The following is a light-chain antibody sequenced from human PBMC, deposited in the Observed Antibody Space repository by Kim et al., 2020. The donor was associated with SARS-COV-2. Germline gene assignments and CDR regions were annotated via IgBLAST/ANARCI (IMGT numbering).Light chain of an antibody. CDR1: SGSIVSDF. J-gene: IGLJ3*02. CDR3: QSYDDNIWV. CDR2: EDH. V-gene: IGLV6-57*01. Sequence: NFMLTQSHSVSASPGKTVIISCTRSSGSIVSDFVQWFQQRPGSSPTTVIYEDHKRPSGVPDRFSASVDSSSNSASLTISGLRAEDEADYYCQSYDDNIWVFGGGTQRTVL.